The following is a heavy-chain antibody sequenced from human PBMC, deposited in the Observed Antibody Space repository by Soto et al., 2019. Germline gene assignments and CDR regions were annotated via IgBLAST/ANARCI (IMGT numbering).Heavy chain of an antibody. CDR2: ISGSGGST. D-gene: IGHD3-22*01. J-gene: IGHJ6*02. CDR3: AKDIRPYYYDSSGYYSPISYYYYGMDV. CDR1: GFAFISYA. Sequence: PWGSLRLSCAASGFAFISYAIIFFRQSPLKWLEWVSAISGSGGSTYYADSVKGRFTISRDNSKNTLYLQMNSLRAEDTAVYYCAKDIRPYYYDSSGYYSPISYYYYGMDVWGQGTTVTVSS. V-gene: IGHV3-23*01.